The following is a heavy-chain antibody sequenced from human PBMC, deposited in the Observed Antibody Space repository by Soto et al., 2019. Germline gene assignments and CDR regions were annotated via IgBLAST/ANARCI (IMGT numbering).Heavy chain of an antibody. CDR2: FDPEDGET. D-gene: IGHD3-3*02. CDR1: GYTLTELS. CDR3: ATQRFWSNWFDP. V-gene: IGHV1-24*01. J-gene: IGHJ5*02. Sequence: ASVEVSCKVSGYTLTELSMHWVRRAPGKGLEWMGGFDPEDGETIYAQKFQGRVTMTEDTSTDTAYMELSSLRSEDTAVYYCATQRFWSNWFDPWGQGTLVTVSS.